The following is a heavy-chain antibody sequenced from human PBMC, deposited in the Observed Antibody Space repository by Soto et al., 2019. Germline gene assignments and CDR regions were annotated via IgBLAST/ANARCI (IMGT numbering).Heavy chain of an antibody. D-gene: IGHD3-16*01. CDR3: ATQTIFYTWGV. Sequence: QVQLQESGPGLVKPSETLSLTCAVSGGPITTTTWWAWVRLPPGKGLEWIGELHHDGTTNYNPSLESRITMSLDKSKNHFSLKLTSVTAAGTAIYYCATQTIFYTWGVWGRGTTVTVSS. J-gene: IGHJ6*02. CDR2: LHHDGTT. V-gene: IGHV4-4*02. CDR1: GGPITTTTW.